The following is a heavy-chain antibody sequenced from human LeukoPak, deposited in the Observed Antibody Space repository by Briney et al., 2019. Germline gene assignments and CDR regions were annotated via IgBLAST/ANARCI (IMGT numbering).Heavy chain of an antibody. CDR1: GFTFSSYA. J-gene: IGHJ5*02. V-gene: IGHV3-23*01. CDR3: AKALGPAANNWFDP. Sequence: GGSLRLSCAASGFTFSSYAMSWVRQAPGKGLEWVSAISGSGGTTYYADSVKGRFTISRDNSKNTLYLQMNSLRAEDTAVYYCAKALGPAANNWFDPWGQGTLSPSPQ. D-gene: IGHD2-2*01. CDR2: ISGSGGTT.